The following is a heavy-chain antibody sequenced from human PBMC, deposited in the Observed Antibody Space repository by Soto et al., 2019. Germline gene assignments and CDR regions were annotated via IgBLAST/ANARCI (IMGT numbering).Heavy chain of an antibody. CDR1: GFTVSSNY. D-gene: IGHD6-13*01. V-gene: IGHV3-66*01. Sequence: EVQLVESGGGLVQPGGSLRLSCAASGFTVSSNYMSWVRQAPGKGLEWCSVIYSGGSTYYADSVKGRFTISRDNSKNTLYLQMNSLRAEDTAVYYCAREGTAAAGIHYYYMDVWGKGTTVTVSS. CDR3: AREGTAAAGIHYYYMDV. J-gene: IGHJ6*03. CDR2: IYSGGST.